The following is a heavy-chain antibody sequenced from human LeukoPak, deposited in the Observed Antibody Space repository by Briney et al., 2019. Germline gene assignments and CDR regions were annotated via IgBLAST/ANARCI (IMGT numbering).Heavy chain of an antibody. CDR1: GGSFSGYY. J-gene: IGHJ4*02. D-gene: IGHD3-16*02. CDR3: ASVWGSYRDFDY. V-gene: IGHV4-34*01. CDR2: INHSGST. Sequence: PSETLSLTCAVYGGSFSGYYWSWIRQPPGKGLEWIGGINHSGSTNYNPSLKSRVTISVDTSKNQFSLKLSSVTAADTAVYYCASVWGSYRDFDYWGQGTLVTVSS.